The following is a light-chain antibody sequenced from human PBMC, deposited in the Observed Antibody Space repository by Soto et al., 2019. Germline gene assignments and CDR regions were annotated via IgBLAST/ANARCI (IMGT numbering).Light chain of an antibody. CDR2: GNN. V-gene: IGLV1-44*01. CDR1: SSNIGRNT. J-gene: IGLJ3*02. CDR3: AAWDDSLSGPV. Sequence: QSVLTQPPSASGTLGQRVTISCSGSSSNIGRNTVNWYQQFPGTAPKLLIYGNNQRPSGVHDRFYGSKSGTSASLAISGLQSEDEADYYCAAWDDSLSGPVFGGGTKLTVL.